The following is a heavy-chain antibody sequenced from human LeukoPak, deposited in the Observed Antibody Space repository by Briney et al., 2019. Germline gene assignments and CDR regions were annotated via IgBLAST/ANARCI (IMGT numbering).Heavy chain of an antibody. CDR1: GYTITSYG. CDR3: ARDAVSTVTAGGIDY. CDR2: ISAYSGNT. Sequence: ASVKVSCKASGYTITSYGISGVRQAPGQGLEWMAWISAYSGNTKYAQKIQGRVTMTTDTSTSTAYMELRSLRSDDTAVYYCARDAVSTVTAGGIDYWGQGTLVTVSS. V-gene: IGHV1-18*01. J-gene: IGHJ4*02. D-gene: IGHD2-21*02.